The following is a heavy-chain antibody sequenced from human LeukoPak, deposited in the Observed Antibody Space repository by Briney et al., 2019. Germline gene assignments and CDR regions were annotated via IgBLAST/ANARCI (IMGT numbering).Heavy chain of an antibody. D-gene: IGHD1-26*01. CDR2: ISYSGST. CDR1: GGSISSGSYS. V-gene: IGHV4-39*01. CDR3: ARQGVGATTQHFDY. J-gene: IGHJ4*02. Sequence: PSETLSLTCTVSGGSISSGSYSWGWIRQPPGKGLEWIGSISYSGSTFYNPSLKSRVTLSVDTSKNQFSLKLSSVTAADTAVYYCARQGVGATTQHFDYWGQGTLVTVSS.